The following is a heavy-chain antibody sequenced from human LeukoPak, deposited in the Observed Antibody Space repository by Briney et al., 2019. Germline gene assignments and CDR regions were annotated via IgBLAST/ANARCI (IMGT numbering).Heavy chain of an antibody. J-gene: IGHJ5*02. CDR2: ISAYNGNT. CDR1: GHTFTTYG. D-gene: IGHD6-6*01. V-gene: IGHV1-18*01. CDR3: ARDREAARPGWFDP. Sequence: ASVKVSCKASGHTFTTYGISWVRQAPGQRLEWMGWISAYNGNTNYAQKLQGRVTMTTDTSTSTAYMELRSLRSDDTAVYYCARDREAARPGWFDPWGQGTLVTVSS.